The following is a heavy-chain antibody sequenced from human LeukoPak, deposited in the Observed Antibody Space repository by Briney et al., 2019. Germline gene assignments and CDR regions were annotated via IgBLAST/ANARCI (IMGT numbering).Heavy chain of an antibody. D-gene: IGHD6-19*01. CDR1: GFTFSSYG. CDR3: AKGPAYSSFDY. Sequence: GGSLRLSCAASGFTFSSYGMHWVRQAPGKGLEWVAFIRHDGSNKNYADSVKGRFTISRDNSKNTLYLQMISLRAEDTAVYYCAKGPAYSSFDYWGQGTLVTVSS. V-gene: IGHV3-30*02. J-gene: IGHJ4*02. CDR2: IRHDGSNK.